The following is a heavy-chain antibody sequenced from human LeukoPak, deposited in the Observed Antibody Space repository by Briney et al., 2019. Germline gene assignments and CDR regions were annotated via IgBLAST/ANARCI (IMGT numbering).Heavy chain of an antibody. D-gene: IGHD5-18*01. V-gene: IGHV3-9*01. J-gene: IGHJ4*02. CDR1: GFTFDDYA. Sequence: PGRSLRLSCAASGFTFDDYAMHWVRQAPGKGLEWVSGISWNSGSIGYADCVKGRFTISRDNAKNSLYLQMNSLRAEDTALYYCAKDSSGYSYGSTVDYWGQGTLVTVSS. CDR2: ISWNSGSI. CDR3: AKDSSGYSYGSTVDY.